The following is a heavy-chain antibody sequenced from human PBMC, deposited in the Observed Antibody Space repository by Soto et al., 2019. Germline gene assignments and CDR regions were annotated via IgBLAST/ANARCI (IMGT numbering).Heavy chain of an antibody. CDR2: INHSGST. Sequence: LSLTCAVYGGSFIGYYWSWIRQPPGKGLEWIGEINHSGSTNYNPSLKSRVTISVDTSKNQFSLKLSSVTAADTAVYYCARGVVVPAAEYGMDVWGQGTTVTVSS. CDR1: GGSFIGYY. D-gene: IGHD2-2*01. J-gene: IGHJ6*02. CDR3: ARGVVVPAAEYGMDV. V-gene: IGHV4-34*01.